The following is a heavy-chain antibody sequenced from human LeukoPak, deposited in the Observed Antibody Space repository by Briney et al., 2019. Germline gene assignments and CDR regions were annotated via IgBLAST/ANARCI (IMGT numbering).Heavy chain of an antibody. CDR3: ARDDPPDSSGWNSWFDP. V-gene: IGHV1-2*02. CDR1: GYTFTGYY. CDR2: INPNSGGT. J-gene: IGHJ5*02. D-gene: IGHD6-19*01. Sequence: GASVKVSCKASGYTFTGYYMHWVRQAPGQGLEWMGWINPNSGGTNYAQKFQGRVTMTRDTSISTAYMELSRLRSDDTAVYYCARDDPPDSSGWNSWFDPWGQGTLVTVSS.